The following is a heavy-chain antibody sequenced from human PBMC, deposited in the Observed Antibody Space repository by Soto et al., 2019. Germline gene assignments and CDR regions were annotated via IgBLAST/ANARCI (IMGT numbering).Heavy chain of an antibody. CDR2: IFYSGST. V-gene: IGHV4-39*07. Sequence: TLEILSLTCTVSGGSIISSSYYWGWIRQPPGKGLEWIGSIFYSGSTYYNPSLKSRVTISVDTSKNQFSLKLSSVTAADTAVYYCAGDKWSGYSGNPDYWGQGTLVTVSS. CDR1: GGSIISSSYY. CDR3: AGDKWSGYSGNPDY. D-gene: IGHD3-3*01. J-gene: IGHJ4*02.